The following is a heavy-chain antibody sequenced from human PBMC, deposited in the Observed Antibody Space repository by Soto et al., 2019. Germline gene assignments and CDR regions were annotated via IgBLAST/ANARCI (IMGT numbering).Heavy chain of an antibody. V-gene: IGHV1-18*01. D-gene: IGHD2-2*01. Sequence: ASVKVSCKASGYTFTSYGISWVRQAPGQRLEWMGWISAYNGNTNYAQKLQGRVTMTTDTSTSTAYMELRSLRSDDTAVYYCARDIVVVPAAPGGAFDIWGQGTMVTVS. CDR3: ARDIVVVPAAPGGAFDI. CDR1: GYTFTSYG. CDR2: ISAYNGNT. J-gene: IGHJ3*02.